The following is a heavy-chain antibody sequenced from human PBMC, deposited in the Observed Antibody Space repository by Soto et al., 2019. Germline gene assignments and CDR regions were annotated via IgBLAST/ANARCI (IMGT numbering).Heavy chain of an antibody. D-gene: IGHD6-13*01. Sequence: SETLSLTCTVSGGSISSYYWSWIRQPPGKGLEWIGYIYYSGSTNYNPSLKSRVTISVDTSKNQFSLKLSSVTAADTAVYYCARLLRYSSSWYYFDYWGQGTLVTVSS. CDR2: IYYSGST. CDR1: GGSISSYY. V-gene: IGHV4-59*08. J-gene: IGHJ4*02. CDR3: ARLLRYSSSWYYFDY.